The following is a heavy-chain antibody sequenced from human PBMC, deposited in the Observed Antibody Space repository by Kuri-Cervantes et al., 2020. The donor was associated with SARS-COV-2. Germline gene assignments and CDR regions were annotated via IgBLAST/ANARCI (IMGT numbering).Heavy chain of an antibody. Sequence: GESLKISCAASGFIFSKYWMNWVRQAPGKGLEWVSYISSSGSTIYYADSVKGRFTISRDNAKNSLYLQMNSLRAEDTAVYYCARIGELGIPDYWGQGTLVTVSS. CDR1: GFIFSKYW. J-gene: IGHJ4*02. CDR3: ARIGELGIPDY. D-gene: IGHD7-27*01. CDR2: ISSSGSTI. V-gene: IGHV3-48*03.